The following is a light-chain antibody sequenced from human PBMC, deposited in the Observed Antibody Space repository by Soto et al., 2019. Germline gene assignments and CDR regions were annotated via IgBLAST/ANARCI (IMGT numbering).Light chain of an antibody. CDR2: DVR. J-gene: IGLJ2*01. Sequence: QSVLTQPASVSGSPGQSITISCAGTNSDVGGYNSVSWYQHHPGKAPKLMVYDVRDRPSGVSNRFSGSKSGNTASLTISGLQAEDEADYYCGSYTSANTFVFGGGTKLTVL. CDR3: GSYTSANTFV. V-gene: IGLV2-14*01. CDR1: NSDVGGYNS.